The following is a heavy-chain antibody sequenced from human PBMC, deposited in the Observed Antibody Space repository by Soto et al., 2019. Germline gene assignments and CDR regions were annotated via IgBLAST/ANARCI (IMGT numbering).Heavy chain of an antibody. CDR3: ARDAWSWTNWFDX. D-gene: IGHD1-26*01. CDR1: GYTFTSYG. Sequence: ASVKVSCKASGYTFTSYGISWVRQAPGQGLEWMGLISAYNGNTNYAQKLQGRVTMTTDTSTSTAYMELRSMRSDDTAVYYCARDAWSWTNWFDXWGQGTLVTVSX. J-gene: IGHJ5*02. V-gene: IGHV1-18*04. CDR2: ISAYNGNT.